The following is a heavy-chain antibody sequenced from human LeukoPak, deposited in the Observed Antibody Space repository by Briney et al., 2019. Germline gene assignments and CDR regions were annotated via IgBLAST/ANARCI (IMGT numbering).Heavy chain of an antibody. V-gene: IGHV3-21*01. D-gene: IGHD3-10*01. CDR2: ISSSSSYI. CDR3: ARDYYASGTYDY. J-gene: IGHJ4*02. CDR1: GFTLSSYS. Sequence: GGSLRLSCAASGFTLSSYSMNWVRQAPGKGLEWVSFISSSSSYIYYADSVKGRFTISRGNAKNSLYLQMNSLRAEDTAVYYCARDYYASGTYDYWGQGTLVTVSS.